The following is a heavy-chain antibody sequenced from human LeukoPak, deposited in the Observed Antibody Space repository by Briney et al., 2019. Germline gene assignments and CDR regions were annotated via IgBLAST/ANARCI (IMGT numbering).Heavy chain of an antibody. Sequence: PGGSLRLSCAASGFSFINYAMNWVRQAPGKGPEWVADIYNTGDYTYYADSVKGRFTISRDNSKNTLYLQMNSLRDGDTALYYCAKSEARWSHFDYWGREAWVTVSS. V-gene: IGHV3-23*01. D-gene: IGHD3-3*01. CDR1: GFSFINYA. CDR3: AKSEARWSHFDY. CDR2: IYNTGDYT. J-gene: IGHJ4*02.